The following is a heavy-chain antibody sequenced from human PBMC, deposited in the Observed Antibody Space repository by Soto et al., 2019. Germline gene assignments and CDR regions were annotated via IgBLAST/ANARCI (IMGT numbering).Heavy chain of an antibody. V-gene: IGHV1-18*01. Sequence: QVQLVQSGAEVKKPGASVKVSCKASGYTFTSYGISWVRQAPGQGLEGMGWISAYNGNTNYAQKIQGRVTMTTDTSTSTAYREVRSLRSDETAVYYCARFMTYYYDSSGYYASDWGQGTLVTVSS. CDR3: ARFMTYYYDSSGYYASD. J-gene: IGHJ4*02. CDR1: GYTFTSYG. CDR2: ISAYNGNT. D-gene: IGHD3-22*01.